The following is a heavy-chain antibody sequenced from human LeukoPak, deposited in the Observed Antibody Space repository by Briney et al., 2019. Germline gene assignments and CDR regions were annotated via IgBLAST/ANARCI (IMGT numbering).Heavy chain of an antibody. CDR2: ITSRGEST. J-gene: IGHJ4*02. CDR1: GFTFSIYA. D-gene: IGHD3-22*01. Sequence: GGALRLSCAACGFTFSIYAMSWVRQAPGKGLQGVSSITSRGESTLYVDSVKGRFTIIRDNYENTLYLQMHSLRADDPAVYYCARDRPNYYGSDGHYYRRDGDYWGRGTLVSVSS. V-gene: IGHV3-23*01. CDR3: ARDRPNYYGSDGHYYRRDGDY.